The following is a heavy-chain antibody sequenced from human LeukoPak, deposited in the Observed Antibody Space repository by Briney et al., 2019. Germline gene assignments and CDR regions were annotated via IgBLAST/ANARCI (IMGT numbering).Heavy chain of an antibody. CDR1: GYTFISYG. V-gene: IGHV1-18*01. CDR3: AGGYSSGWYELGYYYGMDV. D-gene: IGHD6-19*01. J-gene: IGHJ6*02. CDR2: ISAYNGNT. Sequence: ASVKVSCKASGYTFISYGISWVRQAPGQGLEWMGWISAYNGNTNYAQKLQGRVTMTTDTSTSTAYMELMSLRSDDTAVYYCAGGYSSGWYELGYYYGMDVWGQGATVTVSS.